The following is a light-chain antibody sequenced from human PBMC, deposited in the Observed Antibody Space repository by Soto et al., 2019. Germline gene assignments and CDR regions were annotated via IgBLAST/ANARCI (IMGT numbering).Light chain of an antibody. CDR1: SSDVGGYNY. CDR3: SSYAGSNNLG. J-gene: IGLJ2*01. V-gene: IGLV2-8*01. Sequence: QSVLTQPPSASGSPGQSVTISCTGTSSDVGGYNYVSWYQQHPGKAPKLMIYEVSKRPSGVPDRFSGSKSGNTASLTVSGLQAEEEADYYCSSYAGSNNLGFGGGTKLTVL. CDR2: EVS.